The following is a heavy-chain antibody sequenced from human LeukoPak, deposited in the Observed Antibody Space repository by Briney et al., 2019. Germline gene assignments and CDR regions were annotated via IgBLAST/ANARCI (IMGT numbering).Heavy chain of an antibody. Sequence: GRSLGLSCTASGFTLDEYAMTWVRQAPGRGLEWLGFIRSRSYHETTQYAASVRGRFTISRDDSKSVTYLQMDSLKAEDTAVYFCARDRRDGYNDGYFSLWGRGTLVSVSS. CDR2: IRSRSYHETT. D-gene: IGHD5-24*01. J-gene: IGHJ2*01. V-gene: IGHV3-49*04. CDR1: GFTLDEYA. CDR3: ARDRRDGYNDGYFSL.